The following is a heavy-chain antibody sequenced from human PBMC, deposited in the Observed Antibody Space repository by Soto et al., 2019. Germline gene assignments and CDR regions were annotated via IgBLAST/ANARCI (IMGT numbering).Heavy chain of an antibody. D-gene: IGHD3-22*01. CDR2: ISYDGSNK. Sequence: GGSLRLSCAASGFTFSSYGMHWVRQAPGKGLEWVAVISYDGSNKYYADSVKGRFTISRDNSKNTLYLQMNSLRAEDTAVYYCAKDRTMIVTMEFYYFDYWGQGTLVTVSS. V-gene: IGHV3-30*18. J-gene: IGHJ4*02. CDR1: GFTFSSYG. CDR3: AKDRTMIVTMEFYYFDY.